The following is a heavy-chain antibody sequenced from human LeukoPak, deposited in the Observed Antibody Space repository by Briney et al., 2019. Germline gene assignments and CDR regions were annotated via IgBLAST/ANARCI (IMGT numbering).Heavy chain of an antibody. CDR2: LSSSSSYK. CDR3: GRDRSGSSCDP. D-gene: IGHD1-26*01. Sequence: GGSLRLSCAASGFTFSSYSMNWVRQAPGKGLEWGSYLSSSSSYKYYADSVKGRFTNSRDNAKNSVYLQMNSLTAEDTAVYCCGRDRSGSSCDPWGQGTLVTVSS. CDR1: GFTFSSYS. V-gene: IGHV3-21*01. J-gene: IGHJ5*02.